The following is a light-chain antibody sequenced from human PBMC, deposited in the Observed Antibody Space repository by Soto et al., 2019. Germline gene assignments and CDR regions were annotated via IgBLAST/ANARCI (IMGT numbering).Light chain of an antibody. CDR3: QQYNSWT. V-gene: IGKV1-5*01. CDR2: DAS. J-gene: IGKJ1*01. CDR1: QSISSW. Sequence: DIQMTQSPSTLSASVGYRVTITCWSSQSISSWLAWYQQKPGKAPKLLIYDASSLESGVPSRINGSGSGTEFTLTISSLQPDDFATYYCQQYNSWTFGQGTKVDIK.